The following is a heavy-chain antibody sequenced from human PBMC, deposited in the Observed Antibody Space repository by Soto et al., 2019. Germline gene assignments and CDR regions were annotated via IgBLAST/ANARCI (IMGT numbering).Heavy chain of an antibody. J-gene: IGHJ4*02. CDR2: IKSKTDGGTT. CDR1: GFTFSNAW. V-gene: IGHV3-15*01. D-gene: IGHD1-26*01. CDR3: TTGPSGSYFPDYFDY. Sequence: EVQLVESGGGLVQPGGSLRLSCAASGFTFSNAWMSWVRQAPGKGLEWVGRIKSKTDGGTTDYAAPVKGRFTISRDDSKNTLYLQMNSLKTEDTAVYYCTTGPSGSYFPDYFDYWGQGTLVTVSS.